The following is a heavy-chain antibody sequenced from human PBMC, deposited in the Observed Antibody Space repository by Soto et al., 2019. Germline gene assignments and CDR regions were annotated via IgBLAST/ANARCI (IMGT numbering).Heavy chain of an antibody. CDR1: GGSISSGNW. CDR3: AGMFWFGDLLFDY. CDR2: IYHSGIT. D-gene: IGHD3-10*01. Sequence: SETLSLTCAVSGGSISSGNWWSWVRQSPGKELEWIGEIYHSGITNYNPSLKSRVTISVDNSENQLSLSLNSVTAADTAVYFCAGMFWFGDLLFDYWGPGTLVTVS. J-gene: IGHJ4*02. V-gene: IGHV4-4*02.